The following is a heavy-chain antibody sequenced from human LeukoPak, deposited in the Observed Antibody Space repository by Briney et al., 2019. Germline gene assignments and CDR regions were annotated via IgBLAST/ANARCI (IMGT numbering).Heavy chain of an antibody. J-gene: IGHJ4*02. D-gene: IGHD6-13*01. CDR2: IYYSGST. CDR3: ARRGSSSWYFDY. Sequence: SETLSLTCTVSGGSIGSYYWSWIRQPPGKGLEWIGYIYYSGSTNYNPSLKSRVTISVDTSKNQFSLKLSSVTAADTAVYYCARRGSSSWYFDYWGQGTLVTVSS. V-gene: IGHV4-59*08. CDR1: GGSIGSYY.